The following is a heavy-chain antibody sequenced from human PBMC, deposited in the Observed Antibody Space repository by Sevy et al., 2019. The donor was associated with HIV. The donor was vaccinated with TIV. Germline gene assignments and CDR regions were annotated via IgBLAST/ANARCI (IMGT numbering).Heavy chain of an antibody. J-gene: IGHJ4*02. Sequence: GGSLRLSCAASGFTFNKYSMSWVRQPPGKGLEWVATLSFGCGEINYADSVKGRFTISRDNSRNSFYLQMNNLRAEDTALYYCAREGCTKPHDYSGQGTLVTVSS. V-gene: IGHV3-23*01. CDR2: LSFGCGEI. CDR1: GFTFNKYS. D-gene: IGHD2-8*01. CDR3: AREGCTKPHDY.